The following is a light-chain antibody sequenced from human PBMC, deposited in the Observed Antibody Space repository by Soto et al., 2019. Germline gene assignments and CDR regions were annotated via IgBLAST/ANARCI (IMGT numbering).Light chain of an antibody. Sequence: QSVLTQPPSASGTPGQTVTISCSGSRSNVGRNAVSWYQQVPGMAPKLLVFATNKRPSGVPDRFSGSASGASASLAISGLQSEDEADYYCAAWDDTLNGPLFGGGTKL. CDR3: AAWDDTLNGPL. CDR2: ATN. V-gene: IGLV1-44*01. J-gene: IGLJ2*01. CDR1: RSNVGRNA.